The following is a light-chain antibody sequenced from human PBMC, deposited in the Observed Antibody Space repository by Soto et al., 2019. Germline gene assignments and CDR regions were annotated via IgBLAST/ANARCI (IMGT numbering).Light chain of an antibody. Sequence: EIVLTQSPGTLSLSPGERATLSCRASQSLNSFYLAWYQQKPGQAPRLLIYGSSNRATGIPDRFSGSGSGTDLTLTMIRLDPEDFVVYYCQQYDISPRTFGQGTKVEVK. CDR2: GSS. V-gene: IGKV3-20*01. J-gene: IGKJ1*01. CDR1: QSLNSFY. CDR3: QQYDISPRT.